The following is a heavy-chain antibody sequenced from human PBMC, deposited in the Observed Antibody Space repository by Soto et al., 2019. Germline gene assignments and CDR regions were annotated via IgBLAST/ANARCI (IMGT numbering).Heavy chain of an antibody. Sequence: QLQLQESGPGLVKPSETLSLTCTVFGGSISSSSYYWGWIRQPPGKGLEWIGSIYYSGSTYYNPSIKSRVTISVDTSKNQFSLKLSSVTAADTAVYYCARSYGSGSEIDYWGQGTLVTVSS. J-gene: IGHJ4*02. CDR1: GGSISSSSYY. V-gene: IGHV4-39*01. CDR2: IYYSGST. D-gene: IGHD3-10*01. CDR3: ARSYGSGSEIDY.